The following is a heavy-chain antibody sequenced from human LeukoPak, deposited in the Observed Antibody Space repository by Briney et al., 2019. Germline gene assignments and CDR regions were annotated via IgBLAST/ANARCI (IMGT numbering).Heavy chain of an antibody. J-gene: IGHJ4*02. CDR2: INSSGGST. Sequence: ASVKVSCKASGYTFTSYYMHWVRQAPGQGLEWMGIINSSGGSTSYAQRFQGRVTMTRDTSTTTVYMELSSLRSEDTAVYYCARDYSSSWYPGHYWGQGTLVTVSS. V-gene: IGHV1-46*01. CDR1: GYTFTSYY. D-gene: IGHD6-13*01. CDR3: ARDYSSSWYPGHY.